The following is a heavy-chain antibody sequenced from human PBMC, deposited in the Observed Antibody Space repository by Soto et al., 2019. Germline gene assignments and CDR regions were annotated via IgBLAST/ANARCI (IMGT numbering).Heavy chain of an antibody. Sequence: SETLSLTCTVSGGSISSSSYYWGWIRQPPGKGLEWIGSIYYSGSTYYNPSLKSRVTISVDTSKNQFSLKLSSVTAADTAVYYCARHSTEDIVVVPSFFGYWGQGTLVTVSS. D-gene: IGHD2-2*01. CDR2: IYYSGST. V-gene: IGHV4-39*01. CDR3: ARHSTEDIVVVPSFFGY. J-gene: IGHJ4*02. CDR1: GGSISSSSYY.